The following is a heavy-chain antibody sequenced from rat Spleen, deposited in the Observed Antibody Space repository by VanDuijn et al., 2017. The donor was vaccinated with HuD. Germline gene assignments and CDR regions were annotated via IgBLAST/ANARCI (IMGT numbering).Heavy chain of an antibody. Sequence: EVQLVESGGGLVQPGKSMRLSCAASGFTFSNYYMAWVRQAPTKGLEWVTSISPGGSIYYPDSVKGRFTISRDNAQNTLYLQMNSLRSEDTATYYCTKEYYYSSQDWGQGVMVTVSS. CDR2: ISPGGSI. D-gene: IGHD1-2*01. CDR3: TKEYYYSSQD. V-gene: IGHV5-27*01. CDR1: GFTFSNYY. J-gene: IGHJ2*01.